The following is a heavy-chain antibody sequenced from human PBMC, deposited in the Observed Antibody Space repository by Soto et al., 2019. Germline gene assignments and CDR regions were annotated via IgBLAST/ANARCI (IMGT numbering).Heavy chain of an antibody. D-gene: IGHD4-17*01. Sequence: GGSLRLSCAASGFTFSSYAMSWVRQAPGKGLEWVSAISGSGGSTYYADSVKGRFTISRDNSKNTLYLQMNSLRAEDTAVYYCAKGNYDYGDYGGNYYYYYYMDVWGKGTTVTVSS. CDR1: GFTFSSYA. CDR3: AKGNYDYGDYGGNYYYYYYMDV. J-gene: IGHJ6*03. CDR2: ISGSGGST. V-gene: IGHV3-23*01.